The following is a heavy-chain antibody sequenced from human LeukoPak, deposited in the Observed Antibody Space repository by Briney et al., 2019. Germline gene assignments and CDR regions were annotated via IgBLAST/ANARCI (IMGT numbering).Heavy chain of an antibody. V-gene: IGHV1-69*13. CDR1: GGTFSSYA. J-gene: IGHJ4*02. CDR2: IIPIFGTA. D-gene: IGHD3-22*01. CDR3: ARDHYYYDSSGCYDY. Sequence: GASVKVSCTASGGTFSSYAISWVRQAPGQGLEWMGGIIPIFGTANYAQKFQGRVTITADESTSTAYMELSSLRSEDTAVYYCARDHYYYDSSGCYDYWGQGTLVTVSS.